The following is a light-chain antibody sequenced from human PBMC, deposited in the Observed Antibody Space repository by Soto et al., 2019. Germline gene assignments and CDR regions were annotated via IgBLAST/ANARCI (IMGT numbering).Light chain of an antibody. CDR3: QQYNNWPPWT. CDR1: QSVGSN. CDR2: GAS. Sequence: EVVMTQSPATLPVSPGGSVTLSGRASQSVGSNLAWYQQRPGQPPRLLIYGASTRDTGVPTRFSVSGSGTEFTLTITNLQSEDFAVYYCQQYNNWPPWTFGQGNTVEIK. J-gene: IGKJ1*01. V-gene: IGKV3D-15*01.